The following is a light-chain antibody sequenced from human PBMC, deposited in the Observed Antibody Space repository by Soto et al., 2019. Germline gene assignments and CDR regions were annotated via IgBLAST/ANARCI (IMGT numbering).Light chain of an antibody. J-gene: IGKJ4*01. CDR3: QQLSTYPST. Sequence: IQLTPSPSSLSASVGDRVTITCRASQGIGSYLAWYQQKPGEAATLLIFAASTLQSGVPSRFSGSRSGTDFTLTISSLQAEDFATYYCQQLSTYPSTFGGGTKVHIK. CDR2: AAS. CDR1: QGIGSY. V-gene: IGKV1-9*01.